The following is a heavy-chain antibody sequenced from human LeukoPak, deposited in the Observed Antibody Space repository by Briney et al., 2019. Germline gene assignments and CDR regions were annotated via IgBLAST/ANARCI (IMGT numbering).Heavy chain of an antibody. Sequence: ASVKVSCKASAYTFTSYDINWVRQAPGQGLEWMGWMNPNSGNTGYAQRFQGRVTITRDTSISTAYMELSSLTSEDTAVYYCARASERSGSYEPRGFGYWGQGTLVTVSS. V-gene: IGHV1-8*03. D-gene: IGHD1-26*01. CDR2: MNPNSGNT. J-gene: IGHJ4*02. CDR1: AYTFTSYD. CDR3: ARASERSGSYEPRGFGY.